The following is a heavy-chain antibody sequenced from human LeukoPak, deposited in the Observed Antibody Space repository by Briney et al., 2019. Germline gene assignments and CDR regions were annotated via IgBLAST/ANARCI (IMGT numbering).Heavy chain of an antibody. Sequence: GGSLRLSCAASGFTVSSNYMSWVRQAPGKGLEWVSVIYSGGSTYYADSVKGRFTISRHNSKNTLYLQMNSLRAEDTAVYYCATDELAYCGGDCSAFDYWGQGTLVTVSS. CDR1: GFTVSSNY. CDR3: ATDELAYCGGDCSAFDY. V-gene: IGHV3-53*01. J-gene: IGHJ4*02. D-gene: IGHD2-21*02. CDR2: IYSGGST.